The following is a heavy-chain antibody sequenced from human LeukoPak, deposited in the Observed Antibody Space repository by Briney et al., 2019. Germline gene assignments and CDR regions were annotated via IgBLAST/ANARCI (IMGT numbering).Heavy chain of an antibody. D-gene: IGHD3-22*01. CDR3: ARDPHAHYYDSSGYRHYYYYYMDV. CDR2: INPSGGST. Sequence: ASVKVSCKASGYTFTSYYMHWVRQAPGQGLEWMGIINPSGGSTSYAQKFQGRVTMTRDMSTSKDYMELSSLRSDDTAVYYCARDPHAHYYDSSGYRHYYYYYMDVWGKGTTVTISS. J-gene: IGHJ6*03. CDR1: GYTFTSYY. V-gene: IGHV1-46*01.